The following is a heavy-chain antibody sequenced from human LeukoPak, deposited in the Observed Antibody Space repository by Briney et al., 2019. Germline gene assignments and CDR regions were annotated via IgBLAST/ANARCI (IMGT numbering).Heavy chain of an antibody. CDR1: GGTFSNYA. CDR3: ARDLGHCSGGSCRNFDY. CDR2: IVPIFDTS. J-gene: IGHJ4*02. Sequence: ASVKVSCKASGGTFSNYAISWVRQAPGQGLEWMGGIVPIFDTSNYAQKFQGRVTITTDESTSTAYMELSGLRSEDTAVYYCARDLGHCSGGSCRNFDYWGQGTLVTVSS. V-gene: IGHV1-69*05. D-gene: IGHD2-15*01.